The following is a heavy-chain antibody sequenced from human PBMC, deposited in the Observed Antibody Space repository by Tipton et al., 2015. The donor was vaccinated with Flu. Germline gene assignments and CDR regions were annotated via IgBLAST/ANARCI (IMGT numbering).Heavy chain of an antibody. Sequence: TLSLTCTVSGDSISRGSYYYNWVRQPAGEGLEWIGRIYTNTNTNYNASLKSRVTISIDRSKSQFSLRLTSVTAADAAMYYCARGDYGDYDHEADAFDIWGQGTLVSVSA. D-gene: IGHD4-17*01. J-gene: IGHJ3*02. CDR2: IYTNTNT. V-gene: IGHV4-61*02. CDR1: GDSISRGSYY. CDR3: ARGDYGDYDHEADAFDI.